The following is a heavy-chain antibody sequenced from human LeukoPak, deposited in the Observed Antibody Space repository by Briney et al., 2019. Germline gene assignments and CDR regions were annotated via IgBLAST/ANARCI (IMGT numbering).Heavy chain of an antibody. CDR3: GKTTVGYSSGQKPAWHVDY. CDR1: GFTFGSHA. D-gene: IGHD5-18*01. J-gene: IGHJ4*02. V-gene: IGHV3-23*01. Sequence: PGGSLRLSCEVSGFTFGSHAMYWVRQAPGKGLEWVAGIFGSGGSPHYADPVKGRFTISRDNSRNTVYLQIHSLRAEYTAVYYCGKTTVGYSSGQKPAWHVDYWGRETLVTVSS. CDR2: IFGSGGSP.